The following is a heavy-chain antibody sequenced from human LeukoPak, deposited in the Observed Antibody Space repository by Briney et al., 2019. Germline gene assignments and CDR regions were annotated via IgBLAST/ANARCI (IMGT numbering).Heavy chain of an antibody. Sequence: SETLSLTCTVSGGSISSSTYYWGWIRQPPGKGLEWIGSIHYSGSTFYNPSLKSRVTMSVDTSKNHFSLKLSSVTAADTAVYYCARRPYYYGDYGCFDYWGQGALVTVSS. V-gene: IGHV4-39*02. J-gene: IGHJ4*02. CDR3: ARRPYYYGDYGCFDY. CDR2: IHYSGST. CDR1: GGSISSSTYY. D-gene: IGHD4-17*01.